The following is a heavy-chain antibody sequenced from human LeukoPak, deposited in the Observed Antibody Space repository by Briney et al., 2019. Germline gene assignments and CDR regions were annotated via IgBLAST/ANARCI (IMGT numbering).Heavy chain of an antibody. CDR2: IYYSGST. Sequence: SETLSLTCTVSGGSISSGDYYWSWIRQPPGKGLEWIGYIYYSGSTYYNPSLKSRVTISVDTSKNQFSLKLSSVTAADTAVYYCATKLYGDYRGFDYWGQGTLVTVSS. J-gene: IGHJ4*02. D-gene: IGHD4-17*01. CDR3: ATKLYGDYRGFDY. CDR1: GGSISSGDYY. V-gene: IGHV4-30-4*08.